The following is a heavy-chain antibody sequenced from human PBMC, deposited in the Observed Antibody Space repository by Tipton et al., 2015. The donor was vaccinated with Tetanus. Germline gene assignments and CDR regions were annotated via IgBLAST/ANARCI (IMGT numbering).Heavy chain of an antibody. D-gene: IGHD6-13*01. CDR2: INHSGST. CDR3: ARRKGGIAAAGTQRDYYHYGMDV. J-gene: IGHJ6*02. CDR1: GGSFSGYY. Sequence: TLSLTCAVYGGSFSGYYWSWIRQPPGKGLEWIGEINHSGSTNYNPSLKSRVTISVDTSKNQFSLKLSSVTAADTAVYYCARRKGGIAAAGTQRDYYHYGMDVWGQGTTVTVSS. V-gene: IGHV4-34*01.